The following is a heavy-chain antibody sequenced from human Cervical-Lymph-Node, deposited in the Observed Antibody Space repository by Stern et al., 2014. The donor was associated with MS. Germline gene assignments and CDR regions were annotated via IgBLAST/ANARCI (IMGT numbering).Heavy chain of an antibody. J-gene: IGHJ5*02. D-gene: IGHD6-19*01. CDR1: GYSFTSYW. V-gene: IGHV5-51*01. CDR2: VYPGDSDT. Sequence: MQLVQSGAEMKKPGESLKISCKASGYSFTSYWIAWVRQMPGKGLEWMGIVYPGDSDTRYNWAFQGQITISADKSTNTAYLPWNSLQASDSGIYYCARQSSTGWSAFDPWGQGTPVTVSS. CDR3: ARQSSTGWSAFDP.